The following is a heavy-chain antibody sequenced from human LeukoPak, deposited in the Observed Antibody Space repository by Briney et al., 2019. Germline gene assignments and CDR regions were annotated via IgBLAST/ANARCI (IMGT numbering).Heavy chain of an antibody. D-gene: IGHD6-19*01. V-gene: IGHV3-23*01. CDR3: AKVRSGWYDY. J-gene: IGHJ4*02. Sequence: GGSLRLSCAASGFTFSSYSMNWVRQAPGKGLEWVSAISGSGGSTYYADSVKGRFTISRDNSKNTLFLQMNSLRAEDTAVYYCAKVRSGWYDYRGQGTLVTVSS. CDR2: ISGSGGST. CDR1: GFTFSSYS.